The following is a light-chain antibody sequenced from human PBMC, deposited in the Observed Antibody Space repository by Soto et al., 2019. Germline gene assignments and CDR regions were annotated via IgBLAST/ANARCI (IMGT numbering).Light chain of an antibody. J-gene: IGKJ2*01. CDR1: QSIRSW. CDR3: QQYDTYPGT. CDR2: KAS. Sequence: DIQMTQSPSTLSASVGDSIIITCRASQSIRSWLAWYQQKPGKSPKLLIYKASNLQSGVPSRFSGSGSGADFTFAISSLQPDDFTTYYCQQYDTYPGTFGQGTTVEIE. V-gene: IGKV1-5*03.